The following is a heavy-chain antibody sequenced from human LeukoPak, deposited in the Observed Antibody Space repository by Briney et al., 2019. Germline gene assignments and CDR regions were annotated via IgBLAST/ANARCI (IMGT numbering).Heavy chain of an antibody. CDR1: GFSLSTSGVG. D-gene: IGHD3-22*01. Sequence: SGPTLVNPTQTLTLTCTFSGFSLSTSGVGVGWIRQPPGKALEWLALIYWDDDKRYSPSLKSRVTITKDTSKNQVVLRMTNMDPVDTATYYCARSEYYYDNTFYFDYWGQGTLVTVSS. V-gene: IGHV2-5*02. J-gene: IGHJ4*02. CDR2: IYWDDDK. CDR3: ARSEYYYDNTFYFDY.